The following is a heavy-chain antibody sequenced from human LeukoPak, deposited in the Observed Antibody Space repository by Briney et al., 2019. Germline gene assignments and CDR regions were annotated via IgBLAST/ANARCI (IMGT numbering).Heavy chain of an antibody. V-gene: IGHV3-23*01. CDR2: ISGSGGST. D-gene: IGHD5-18*01. CDR1: GFTFSSYA. CDR3: AKDRWIQLWLRYYYYTDV. J-gene: IGHJ6*03. Sequence: GGSLRLSCAASGFTFSSYAMSWVRQAPGKGLEWVSAISGSGGSTYYADSVKGRFTISRDNSKNTLYLQMNSLRAEDTAVYYCAKDRWIQLWLRYYYYTDVWGKGTTVTVSS.